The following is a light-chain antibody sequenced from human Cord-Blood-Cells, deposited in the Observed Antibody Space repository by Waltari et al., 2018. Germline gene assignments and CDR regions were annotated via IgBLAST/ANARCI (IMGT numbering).Light chain of an antibody. CDR3: QSYDSSLSDVV. Sequence: QSVLTHPPSVSGAPRQRVTISRTGSSSHIGAGYDVPWYQQLPGTAPKLLIYGNSNRPSGVPDRFSGSKSGTSVSLAITGLQAEDEADYYCQSYDSSLSDVVFGGGTKLTVL. CDR1: SSHIGAGYD. V-gene: IGLV1-40*01. J-gene: IGLJ2*01. CDR2: GNS.